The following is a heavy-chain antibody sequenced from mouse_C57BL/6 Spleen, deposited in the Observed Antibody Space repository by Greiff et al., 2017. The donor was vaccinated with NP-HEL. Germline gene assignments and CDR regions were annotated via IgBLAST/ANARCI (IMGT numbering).Heavy chain of an antibody. CDR1: GYTFTSYW. J-gene: IGHJ3*01. CDR3: ARETGTGMGVFAY. Sequence: QVQLQQPGAELVKPGASVKMSCKASGYTFTSYWITWVKQRPGQGLEWIGDIYPGSGSTNYNEKFKSKATLTVDTSSSTAYMQLSSLTSEDSAVYYCARETGTGMGVFAYWGQGTLVTVSA. V-gene: IGHV1-55*01. CDR2: IYPGSGST. D-gene: IGHD4-1*01.